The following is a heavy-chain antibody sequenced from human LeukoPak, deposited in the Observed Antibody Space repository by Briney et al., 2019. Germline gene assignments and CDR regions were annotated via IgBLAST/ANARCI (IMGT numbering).Heavy chain of an antibody. D-gene: IGHD1/OR15-1a*01. Sequence: SETLSLTCTVSGGSISSGNYYWSWIRQPPGKGLEWIGYIYYSGSTYYNPSLKSRVTISVDTSKKQFSLKLSSVTAADTAVHYCARGNWNNDYYYYMDVWGKGTTVTVSS. CDR3: ARGNWNNDYYYYMDV. V-gene: IGHV4-30-4*08. J-gene: IGHJ6*03. CDR1: GGSISSGNYY. CDR2: IYYSGST.